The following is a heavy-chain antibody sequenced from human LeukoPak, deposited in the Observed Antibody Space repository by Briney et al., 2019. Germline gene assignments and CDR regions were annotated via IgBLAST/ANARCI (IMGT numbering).Heavy chain of an antibody. CDR2: IYYSGST. V-gene: IGHV4-30-4*08. J-gene: IGHJ3*01. CDR1: GGSISSGDYY. Sequence: PSETLSLTCTVSGGSISSGDYYWSWLRQPPGKGLEWMGYIYYSGSTYYNPSLKSRVTISVDTSKNQFSLKLSSVTAADTAVYYCARDLVVIATKYAPTLWGQGTMVTVSS. D-gene: IGHD2-21*01. CDR3: ARDLVVIATKYAPTL.